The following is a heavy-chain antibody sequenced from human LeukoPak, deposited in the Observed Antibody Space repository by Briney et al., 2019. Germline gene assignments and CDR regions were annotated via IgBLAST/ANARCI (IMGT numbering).Heavy chain of an antibody. J-gene: IGHJ3*02. CDR1: GFTFSNYA. D-gene: IGHD6-13*01. CDR3: AKLRSSWSSDAFDI. Sequence: HTGGSLRLSCAASGFTFSNYAMSWVRQAPGKGLEWVSTVNTIGRSTDYADSVKGRFTISRDNSMNTLFLQMNGLTVDDTALYYCAKLRSSWSSDAFDIWGQGTLVTVSS. V-gene: IGHV3-23*01. CDR2: VNTIGRST.